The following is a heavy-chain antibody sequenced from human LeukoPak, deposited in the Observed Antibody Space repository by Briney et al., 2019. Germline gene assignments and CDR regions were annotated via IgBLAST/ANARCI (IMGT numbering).Heavy chain of an antibody. Sequence: ASVKVSFKASRYTFTSYYMHWVRQAPGQGREWMGIIDSSGASTCYAQKFQGRVTMTRDTSTSTVYKELSSLRSEDMAVYYCASTYYYDSSGYRFDYGGQGTLVTVSS. J-gene: IGHJ4*02. CDR2: IDSSGAST. CDR3: ASTYYYDSSGYRFDY. V-gene: IGHV1-46*01. D-gene: IGHD3-22*01. CDR1: RYTFTSYY.